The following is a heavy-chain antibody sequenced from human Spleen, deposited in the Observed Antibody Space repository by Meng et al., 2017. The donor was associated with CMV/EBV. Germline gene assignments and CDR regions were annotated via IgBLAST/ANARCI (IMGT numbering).Heavy chain of an antibody. CDR1: GFTFSSYG. Sequence: CAASGFTFSSYGMHWVRQAPGKGLEWVAVIWYDGSNKYYADSVKGRFTISRDNSKNTLYLQMNSLRAEDTAVYYCAKSWEYQLLQFDYWGQGTLVTVSS. CDR3: AKSWEYQLLQFDY. V-gene: IGHV3-33*06. CDR2: IWYDGSNK. J-gene: IGHJ4*02. D-gene: IGHD2-2*01.